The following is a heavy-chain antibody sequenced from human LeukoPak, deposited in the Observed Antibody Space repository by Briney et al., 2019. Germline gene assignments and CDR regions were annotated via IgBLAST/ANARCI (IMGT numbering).Heavy chain of an antibody. CDR1: GFTFSSYA. V-gene: IGHV3-23*01. CDR3: AKVRGGAAQEKSAYYYYYYMDV. J-gene: IGHJ6*03. CDR2: ISGSGGST. Sequence: QPGGSLRLSCAASGFTFSSYAMSWVRQAPGKGLEWVSAISGSGGSTYYADSVKGRFTISRDNSKNTLYLQMNSLRAEDTAVYYCAKVRGGAAQEKSAYYYYYYMDVWGKGTTVTVSS. D-gene: IGHD6-6*01.